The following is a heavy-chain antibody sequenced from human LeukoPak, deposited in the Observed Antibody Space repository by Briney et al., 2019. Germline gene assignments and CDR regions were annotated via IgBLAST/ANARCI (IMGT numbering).Heavy chain of an antibody. CDR1: GGSISSYY. CDR3: ASAIFVENAFDI. V-gene: IGHV4-59*01. J-gene: IGHJ3*02. Sequence: SETLSLTCTVSGGSISSYYWSWIRQPPGKGLEWIGYIYYSGSTNYNPSLKSRVTISVDTSKSQFSLKLSSVTAADTAVYYCASAIFVENAFDIWGQGTMVTVSS. CDR2: IYYSGST. D-gene: IGHD3-3*01.